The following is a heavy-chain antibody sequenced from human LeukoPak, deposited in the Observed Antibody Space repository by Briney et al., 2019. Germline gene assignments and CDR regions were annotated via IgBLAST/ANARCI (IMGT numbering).Heavy chain of an antibody. J-gene: IGHJ3*01. V-gene: IGHV1-18*01. Sequence: ASVKVSCKASGYTFTSYGISWARQAPGQGLEWMGWISTYNGNTNYAQNLQGRVTMTTDTSTTTAYMELRSLRSDDTAVYYCARAALYYYGSGSYSGDLWGQGTMVTVSS. CDR1: GYTFTSYG. CDR2: ISTYNGNT. CDR3: ARAALYYYGSGSYSGDL. D-gene: IGHD3-10*01.